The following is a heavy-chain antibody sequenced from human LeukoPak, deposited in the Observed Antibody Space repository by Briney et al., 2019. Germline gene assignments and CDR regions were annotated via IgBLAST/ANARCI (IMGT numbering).Heavy chain of an antibody. CDR2: IYYSGST. V-gene: IGHV4-59*01. J-gene: IGHJ6*03. CDR1: GGSISSYY. CDR3: ARSNYYYMDV. Sequence: SETLSLTCTVFGGSISSYYWSWIRQPPGKGLEWIGYIYYSGSTNYNPSLKSRVTISVDTSKNQFSLKLSSVTAADTAVYYCARSNYYYMDVWGKGTTVTDSS.